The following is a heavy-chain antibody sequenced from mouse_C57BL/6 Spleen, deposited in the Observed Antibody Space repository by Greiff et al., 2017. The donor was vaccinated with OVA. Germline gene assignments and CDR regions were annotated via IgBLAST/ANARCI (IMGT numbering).Heavy chain of an antibody. CDR3: ARAGYYSSMDY. D-gene: IGHD2-12*01. CDR1: GYAFSSYW. V-gene: IGHV1-80*01. CDR2: IYPGDGDT. Sequence: LQESGAELVKPGASVKISCKASGYAFSSYWMNWVKQRPGKGLEWIGQIYPGDGDTNYNGKFKGKATLTADKSSSTAYMQLSGRTSEDSAVEFCARAGYYSSMDYWGQGTSVTVSS. J-gene: IGHJ4*01.